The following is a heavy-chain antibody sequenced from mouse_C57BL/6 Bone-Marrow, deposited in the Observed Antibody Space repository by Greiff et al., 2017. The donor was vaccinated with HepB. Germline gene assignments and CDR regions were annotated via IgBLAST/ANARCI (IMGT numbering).Heavy chain of an antibody. V-gene: IGHV1-74*01. CDR3: AKRDGYYVYWYFDV. CDR1: GYTFTSYW. D-gene: IGHD2-3*01. CDR2: IHPSDSDT. Sequence: QVQLQQPGAELVKPGASVKVSCKASGYTFTSYWMHWVKQRPGQGLEWIGRIHPSDSDTNYNQKFKGKATLTGDKSSSTAYMQLSSLTSEDSAVDYCAKRDGYYVYWYFDVWGTGTTVTVSS. J-gene: IGHJ1*03.